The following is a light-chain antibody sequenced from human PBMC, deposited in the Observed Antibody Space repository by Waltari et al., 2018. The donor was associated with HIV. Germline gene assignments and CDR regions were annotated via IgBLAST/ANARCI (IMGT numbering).Light chain of an antibody. CDR1: NSDVGVYNI. V-gene: IGLV2-14*01. CDR3: NSYRSSDTVI. Sequence: QSALAQPDSVSGSPGQSITISCTGRNSDVGVYNIVSWYQQFPAKAPQLIIYAVHSRPSGVSSRFSGSKSGNTASLTISDLQAEDEAEYFCNSYRSSDTVIFGGGTKLTVL. CDR2: AVH. J-gene: IGLJ2*01.